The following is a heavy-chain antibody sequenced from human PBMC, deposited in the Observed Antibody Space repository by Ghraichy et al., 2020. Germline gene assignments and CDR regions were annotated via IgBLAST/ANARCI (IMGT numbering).Heavy chain of an antibody. V-gene: IGHV3-48*04. CDR3: ARDKVVVARGWFDP. CDR2: ISGGSSTI. D-gene: IGHD2-2*01. Sequence: GGSLRLSCAGNGFTFGSYSMNWLRQATGKGLEWVAYISGGSSTIYYADSVKGRFTISRDDAKNSLYLQMRGLRAVDTAVYYCARDKVVVARGWFDPWGQGTLVTVSS. J-gene: IGHJ5*02. CDR1: GFTFGSYS.